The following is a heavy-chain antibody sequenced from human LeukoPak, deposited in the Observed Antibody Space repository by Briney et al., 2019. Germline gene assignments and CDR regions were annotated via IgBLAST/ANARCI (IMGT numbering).Heavy chain of an antibody. CDR2: INTDTGTP. V-gene: IGHV7-4-1*02. D-gene: IGHD5-18*01. CDR1: GYTFNKYS. J-gene: IGHJ6*03. CDR3: ARDPRRPQQLWDGVYYYYYYMDV. Sequence: ASVKVSCKASGYTFNKYSISWVRRAPGQGLEWMGWINTDTGTPTYAQGFTGRFVFSLDTSVSTAYLQISSLKAEDTAVYYCARDPRRPQQLWDGVYYYYYYMDVWGKGTTVTVSS.